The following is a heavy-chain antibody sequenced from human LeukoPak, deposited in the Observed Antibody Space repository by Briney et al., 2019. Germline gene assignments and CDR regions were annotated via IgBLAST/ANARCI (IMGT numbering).Heavy chain of an antibody. CDR2: ISSKAYDGTT. D-gene: IGHD6-19*01. CDR1: GFTFGDYA. CDR3: SYGSGWFFER. Sequence: GGSLRLSCTASGFTFGDYAMHWVRQAPGKGLEWVGFISSKAYDGTTQYAASVKGRFIISRNDSKSIAYLQVNTLKTEDTAVYCCSYGSGWFFERWGQGTLVTVSS. V-gene: IGHV3-49*04. J-gene: IGHJ4*02.